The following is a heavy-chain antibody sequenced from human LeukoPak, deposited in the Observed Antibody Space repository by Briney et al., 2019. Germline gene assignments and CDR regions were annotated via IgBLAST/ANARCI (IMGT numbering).Heavy chain of an antibody. CDR3: AKEGVILGPSHFDH. J-gene: IGHJ4*02. CDR2: IGGSGLDT. Sequence: GGSLRLSCAASGFTFSSYGMTWVRQAPGKGLEWVSSIGGSGLDTYYPDSVRGRFFISRDNAKSTLYLQMNSLGAEDTAVYFCAKEGVILGPSHFDHWGQGTLVTVSS. D-gene: IGHD2-21*01. V-gene: IGHV3-23*01. CDR1: GFTFSSYG.